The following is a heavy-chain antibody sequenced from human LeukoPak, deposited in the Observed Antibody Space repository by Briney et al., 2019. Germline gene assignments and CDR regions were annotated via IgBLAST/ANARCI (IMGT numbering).Heavy chain of an antibody. D-gene: IGHD3-10*01. Sequence: GESLKISCKGSGYRFTSYWIGWVRQMPGKGLEWMGIIYPGDSDTRYSPSFQGQVTISADKSITTAYLQWSSLKASDTAMYYCARSPWFGEFRPNWFDPWGQGTLVTVSS. CDR3: ARSPWFGEFRPNWFDP. CDR1: GYRFTSYW. CDR2: IYPGDSDT. V-gene: IGHV5-51*01. J-gene: IGHJ5*02.